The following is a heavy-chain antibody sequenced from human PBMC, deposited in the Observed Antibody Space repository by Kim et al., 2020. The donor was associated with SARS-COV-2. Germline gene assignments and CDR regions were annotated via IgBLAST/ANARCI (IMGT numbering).Heavy chain of an antibody. V-gene: IGHV1-24*01. Sequence: AKKYQGRVTKTEDTSTDTAYMELSSLRSEDTAVYYCAVSTAMVLGDAFDIWGQGTMVTVSS. J-gene: IGHJ3*02. D-gene: IGHD5-18*01. CDR3: AVSTAMVLGDAFDI.